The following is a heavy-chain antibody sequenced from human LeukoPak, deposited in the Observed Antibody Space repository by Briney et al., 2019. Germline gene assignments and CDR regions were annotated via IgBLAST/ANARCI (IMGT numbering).Heavy chain of an antibody. CDR1: GGSISSSSYY. J-gene: IGHJ4*02. CDR3: ARPKVGATRGFDY. Sequence: SETLSLTCTVSGGSISSSSYYWGWIRQPPGKGLEWIGSIYYSGTTYYNPSLQSRVTISVDTSKNQFSLTLTSLTAADTAVYYCARPKVGATRGFDYWGQGTLVTVSS. D-gene: IGHD1-26*01. V-gene: IGHV4-39*01. CDR2: IYYSGTT.